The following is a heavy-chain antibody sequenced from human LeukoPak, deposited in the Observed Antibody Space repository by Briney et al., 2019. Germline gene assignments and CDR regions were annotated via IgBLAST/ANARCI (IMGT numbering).Heavy chain of an antibody. CDR3: ARDQVLLWFGESAGGPNWFDP. D-gene: IGHD3-10*01. J-gene: IGHJ5*02. CDR1: GYTFTSYY. V-gene: IGHV1-46*01. Sequence: ASVKVSCKASGYTFTSYYMHWVRQAPGQGLEWMGIINPSGGSTSYAQKFQGRVTMARDTSTSTVYMELGSLRSEDTAVYYCARDQVLLWFGESAGGPNWFDPWGQGTLVTVSS. CDR2: INPSGGST.